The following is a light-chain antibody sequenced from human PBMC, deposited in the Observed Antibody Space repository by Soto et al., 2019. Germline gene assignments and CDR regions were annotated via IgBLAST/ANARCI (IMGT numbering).Light chain of an antibody. Sequence: EIVLTQSPGTLSLSPWKRATLSCRASQSISSSYLAWYQQRPGQAPRLLIYGASSRATGIPDRFSGSGSGTDFTLTISSLEPEDFAVYYCQQRSNWPPITFGQGTRLEIK. CDR3: QQRSNWPPIT. V-gene: IGKV3D-20*02. CDR2: GAS. CDR1: QSISSSY. J-gene: IGKJ5*01.